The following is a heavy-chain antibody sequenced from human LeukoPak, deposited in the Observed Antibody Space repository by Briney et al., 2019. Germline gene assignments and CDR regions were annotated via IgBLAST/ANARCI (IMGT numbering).Heavy chain of an antibody. Sequence: GGSLRLSCAASGFTFSSYGMHWVRQAPGKGLEWVAVISYDGSNKYYADSVKGRSTISRDNSKNTLYLQMNSLRAEDTAVYYCARAGGWLFDYWGQGTLVTVSS. V-gene: IGHV3-30*03. CDR1: GFTFSSYG. J-gene: IGHJ4*02. D-gene: IGHD3-22*01. CDR2: ISYDGSNK. CDR3: ARAGGWLFDY.